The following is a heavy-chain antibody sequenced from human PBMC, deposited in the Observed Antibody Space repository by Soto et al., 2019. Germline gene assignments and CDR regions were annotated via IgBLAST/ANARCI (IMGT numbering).Heavy chain of an antibody. J-gene: IGHJ4*02. CDR3: ARGLSGYYGFDY. Sequence: EVQLVESGGGLVQFGGSLSLSCAASGFTFSSYWMHWVRQVPGKGLVWVSRIKGDGTNTGYADSVKGRFTISRDNVKNTLYLQMNSLRAEDTAVYYCARGLSGYYGFDYWCQGTLVTVSS. D-gene: IGHD5-12*01. CDR2: IKGDGTNT. V-gene: IGHV3-74*01. CDR1: GFTFSSYW.